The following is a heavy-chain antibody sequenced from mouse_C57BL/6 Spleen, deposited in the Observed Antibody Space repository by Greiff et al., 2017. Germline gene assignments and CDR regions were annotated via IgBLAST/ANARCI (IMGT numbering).Heavy chain of an antibody. CDR2: ISNGGGST. CDR1: GFTFSDYY. J-gene: IGHJ3*01. D-gene: IGHD2-3*01. CDR3: ARLMVTTPWFAY. Sequence: EVKLVESGGGLVQPGGSLKLSCAASGFTFSDYYMYWVRQTPEKRLEWVAYISNGGGSTYYPDTVKGRFTISRDHAKNTLDLQMSRLKSEDTAMYYCARLMVTTPWFAYWGQGTLVTVSA. V-gene: IGHV5-12*01.